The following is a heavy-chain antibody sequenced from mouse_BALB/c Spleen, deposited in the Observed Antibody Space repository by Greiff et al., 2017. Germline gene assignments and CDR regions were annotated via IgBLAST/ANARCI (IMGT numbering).Heavy chain of an antibody. D-gene: IGHD1-1*01. CDR1: GYTFTDYE. CDR3: TRWYYGSSPWFAY. V-gene: IGHV1-15*01. J-gene: IGHJ3*01. CDR2: IDPETGGT. Sequence: QVQLHQSGAELVRPGASVTLSCKASGYTFTDYEMHWVKQTPVHGLEWIGAIDPETGGTAYNQKFKGKATLTADKSSSTAYMELRSLTSEDSAVYYCTRWYYGSSPWFAYWGQGTLVTVSA.